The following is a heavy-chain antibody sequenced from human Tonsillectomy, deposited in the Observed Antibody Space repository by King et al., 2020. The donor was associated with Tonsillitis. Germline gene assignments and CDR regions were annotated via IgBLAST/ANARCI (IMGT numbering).Heavy chain of an antibody. CDR3: ASSVSGSFDY. V-gene: IGHV4-39*01. CDR1: GGSISSSDHY. D-gene: IGHD1-26*01. Sequence: LQLQESGPGVVKPSETLSLTCTVSGGSISSSDHYWAWIRQPPGKGLEWIGYMYYSGTIFYNPSLKSLITISGGTSENRFSLRLGSVTAAETAVYFCASSVSGSFDYGGQGALVTVSS. J-gene: IGHJ4*02. CDR2: MYYSGTI.